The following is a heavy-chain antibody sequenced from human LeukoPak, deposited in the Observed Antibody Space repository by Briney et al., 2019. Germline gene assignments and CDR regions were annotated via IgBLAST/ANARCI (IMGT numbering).Heavy chain of an antibody. CDR1: GGSFSGHY. J-gene: IGHJ4*02. CDR3: ASSGSGSYFDY. CDR2: INHSGST. V-gene: IGHV4-34*01. Sequence: SETLSLTCAVYGGSFSGHYWSWIRQPPGKGLEWIGEINHSGSTNYNPSLKSRVTISVDTSKNQFSLKLSSVTAADTAVYYCASSGSGSYFDYRGQGTLVTASS. D-gene: IGHD1-26*01.